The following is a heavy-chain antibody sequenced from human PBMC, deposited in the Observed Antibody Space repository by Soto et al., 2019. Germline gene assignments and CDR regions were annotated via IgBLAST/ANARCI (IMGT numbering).Heavy chain of an antibody. CDR2: INWNGGST. D-gene: IGHD3-22*01. CDR3: ARELDDSRSFDY. V-gene: IGHV3-20*04. CDR1: GFTFDDYA. Sequence: PXXSLRLSCAASGFTFDDYAMRWVPQAPGKGLEWVSGINWNGGSTGYADSVKGRFTISRDNAKNSLYLQMNSLRAEDTALYYCARELDDSRSFDYWGQGTLVTVSS. J-gene: IGHJ4*02.